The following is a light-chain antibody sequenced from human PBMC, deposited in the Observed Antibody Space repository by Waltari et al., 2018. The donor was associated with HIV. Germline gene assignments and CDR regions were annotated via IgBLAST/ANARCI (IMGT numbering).Light chain of an antibody. CDR1: SSDVVSYNY. Sequence: QSALTQPASVSGFPGQSITISCPGSSSDVVSYNYVSWSQQHPGKAPKLLIYDVSRRPSGVSNRFSGSKSGNTASLTISGLQAEDEADYYCCSYAGSNTYLFGTGTEVTVL. CDR3: CSYAGSNTYL. V-gene: IGLV2-23*02. CDR2: DVS. J-gene: IGLJ1*01.